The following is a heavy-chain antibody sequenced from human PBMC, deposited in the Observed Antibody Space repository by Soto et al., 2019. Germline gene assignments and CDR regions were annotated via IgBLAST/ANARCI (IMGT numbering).Heavy chain of an antibody. CDR2: IQDDGSGK. D-gene: IGHD4-4*01. J-gene: IGHJ4*02. Sequence: PGGSLRLSCVASGFIFSNNWMSWVRQAPGKGLEWVASIQDDGSGKFHLGSVRGRFTISGDNAKTSLYLQMNSLRAEDTAIYYCANPTDLDYWGQGLLVTVSS. CDR1: GFIFSNNW. V-gene: IGHV3-7*01. CDR3: ANPTDLDY.